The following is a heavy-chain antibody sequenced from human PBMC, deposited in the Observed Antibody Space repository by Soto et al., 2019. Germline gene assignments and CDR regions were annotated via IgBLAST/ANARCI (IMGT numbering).Heavy chain of an antibody. V-gene: IGHV3-53*02. CDR2: VYSGGDT. D-gene: IGHD3-10*01. CDR3: ALTTSWFDWYFDL. J-gene: IGHJ2*01. CDR1: GFVVSNVY. Sequence: EVQLVETGGALVQPGVSLRLSCAVSGFVVSNVYMSWVRQAPGERLEWISVVYSGGDTYYADSVKGRFTISRDNSKNTVYLQMSRLRPDDTAVYHCALTTSWFDWYFDLWGRGTLVTVSS.